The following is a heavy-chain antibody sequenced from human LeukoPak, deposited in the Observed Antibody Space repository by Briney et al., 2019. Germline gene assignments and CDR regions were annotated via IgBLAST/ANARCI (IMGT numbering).Heavy chain of an antibody. J-gene: IGHJ5*02. V-gene: IGHV3-11*01. D-gene: IGHD1-14*01. CDR3: ARAAGWFDP. CDR1: GFTFSDYY. CDR2: ISSSGTTI. Sequence: GGSLRLSCAASGFTFSDYYMGWIRQAPGKGLEWVSYISSSGTTIYYADSVRGRFTISRDNAKNSLYLQMNSLRVEDTAVYFCARAAGWFDPWGQGTLVIVSS.